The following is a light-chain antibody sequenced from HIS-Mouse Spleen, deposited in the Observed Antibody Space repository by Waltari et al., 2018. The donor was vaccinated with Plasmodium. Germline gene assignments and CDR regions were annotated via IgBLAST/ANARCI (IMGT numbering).Light chain of an antibody. CDR3: AAWDDSLSGYYV. Sequence: QSVLTQPPSASGTPGQRVTISCSGSSSNIGSNYVSWYQQLPGTAPKPLIYRNKQRPSGVPDRFSGSKSGTSASLAISGLRSEDEADYYCAAWDDSLSGYYVFGTGTKVTVL. J-gene: IGLJ1*01. V-gene: IGLV1-47*01. CDR2: RNK. CDR1: SSNIGSNY.